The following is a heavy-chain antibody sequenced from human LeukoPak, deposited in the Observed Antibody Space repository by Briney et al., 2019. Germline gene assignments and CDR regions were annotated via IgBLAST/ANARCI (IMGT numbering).Heavy chain of an antibody. J-gene: IGHJ6*04. CDR2: INPNSGGT. CDR3: ARGGPIAAAGQYYYYGMDV. D-gene: IGHD6-13*01. V-gene: IGHV1-2*04. Sequence: ASVKVSCKASGYTFTGYYMHWVRQAPGQGLEWMGWINPNSGGTNYAQKFQGWVTMTRVTSISTAYMELSRLRSDDTAVYYCARGGPIAAAGQYYYYGMDVWGKGTTVTVSS. CDR1: GYTFTGYY.